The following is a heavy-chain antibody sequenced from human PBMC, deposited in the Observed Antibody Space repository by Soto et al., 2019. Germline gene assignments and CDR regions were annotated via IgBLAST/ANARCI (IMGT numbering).Heavy chain of an antibody. V-gene: IGHV1-8*01. D-gene: IGHD6-19*01. Sequence: ASVKVSCKASGYTFTSDDIYWVRQATGQGLELMGWMNPNTGNSGYAQKFQGRVTMTSNTSITTAHMELSSLRSEDTAVYYCARRADTNGWNGFGADKYYFDFWGQGTLVTVYS. CDR2: MNPNTGNS. J-gene: IGHJ4*02. CDR1: GYTFTSDD. CDR3: ARRADTNGWNGFGADKYYFDF.